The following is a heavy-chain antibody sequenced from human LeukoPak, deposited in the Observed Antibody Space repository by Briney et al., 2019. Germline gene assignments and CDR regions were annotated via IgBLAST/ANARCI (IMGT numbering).Heavy chain of an antibody. CDR1: GFTFSGYG. CDR2: IRYDGSNK. Sequence: GGSLRLSCAASGFTFSGYGMHWVRQAPGKGLEWVAFIRYDGSNKFYADSVKGRFTISRDNSENTLYLQMNSLRPDDTAVYYCAKDQTDFVVWGRGTLVSVSS. V-gene: IGHV3-30*02. J-gene: IGHJ2*01. CDR3: AKDQTDFVV.